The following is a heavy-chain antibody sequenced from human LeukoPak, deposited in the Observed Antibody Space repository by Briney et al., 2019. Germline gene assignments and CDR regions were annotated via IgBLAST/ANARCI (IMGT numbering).Heavy chain of an antibody. V-gene: IGHV3-7*04. D-gene: IGHD6-13*01. CDR3: ARDLVPYCSNFDF. CDR1: GFTFSSYW. J-gene: IGHJ4*02. Sequence: GGSLRLSRAASGFTFSSYWMSWVRQAPGKGLEWVANIKEDGTEKYYVDSVKGRFTISRDNAKNSLYLHMNILRAEDTAVYFCARDLVPYCSNFDFWGQGTLVTVSS. CDR2: IKEDGTEK.